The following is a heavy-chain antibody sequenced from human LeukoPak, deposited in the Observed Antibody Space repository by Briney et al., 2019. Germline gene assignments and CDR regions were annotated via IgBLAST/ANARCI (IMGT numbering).Heavy chain of an antibody. D-gene: IGHD3-10*01. CDR1: GFTFSDYG. J-gene: IGHJ4*02. Sequence: GGSLRLSCVASGFTFSDYGMLWVRQPPGKGLEWVAVISYDGSNKYYADSVKGRFTISRDNSKNTLYLQMNSLRAEDTAVYYCARGDDAYGSGSYYRSIDYWGQGTLVTVSS. CDR3: ARGDDAYGSGSYYRSIDY. CDR2: ISYDGSNK. V-gene: IGHV3-30*03.